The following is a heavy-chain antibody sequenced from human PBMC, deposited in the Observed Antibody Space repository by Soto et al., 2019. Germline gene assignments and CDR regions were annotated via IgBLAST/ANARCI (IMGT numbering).Heavy chain of an antibody. CDR1: GGSISSSSYY. V-gene: IGHV4-39*01. Sequence: SETLSLTCTVSGGSISSSSYYWGWIRQPPGKGLEWIGSIYYSGSTYYNPSLKSRVTISVDTSKNQFSLKLSSVTAADTAVYYCARLTAEAGAHDAFDIWAQGTMVTVSS. J-gene: IGHJ3*02. CDR3: ARLTAEAGAHDAFDI. CDR2: IYYSGST. D-gene: IGHD6-19*01.